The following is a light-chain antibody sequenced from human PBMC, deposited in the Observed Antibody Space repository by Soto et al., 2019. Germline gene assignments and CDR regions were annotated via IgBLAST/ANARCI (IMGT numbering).Light chain of an antibody. CDR1: QSVSRA. V-gene: IGKV3-15*01. CDR2: DSS. CDR3: QQYNSWPPRYT. J-gene: IGKJ2*01. Sequence: DIVLTQSPATLSVSPGKSATLSCRASQSVSRALAWYQHVPGQAPRLLIYDSSTRATGVPARFSGSGSGTRFTLTISSLQSEDFAVYYCQQYNSWPPRYTFGQGTKLQI.